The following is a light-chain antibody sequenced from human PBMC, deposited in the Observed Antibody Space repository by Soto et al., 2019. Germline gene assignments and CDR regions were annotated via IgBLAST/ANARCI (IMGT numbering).Light chain of an antibody. J-gene: IGLJ1*01. V-gene: IGLV2-18*01. CDR3: SLYTSSSTYV. CDR1: SSDVGSYNG. Sequence: QSLLTQPPSVSGSPGQSVTISCTGTSSDVGSYNGVSWYQQPPGTAPKLMIYEVSNRPSGVPDRFSGSKSGNTASLTISGLQAEDEADYYCSLYTSSSTYVFGTGTKVTVL. CDR2: EVS.